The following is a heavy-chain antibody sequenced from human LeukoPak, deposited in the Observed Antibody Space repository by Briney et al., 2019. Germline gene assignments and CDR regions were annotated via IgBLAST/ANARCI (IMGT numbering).Heavy chain of an antibody. CDR1: GLTFSSYA. CDR3: AKDGLPTVTYYYYYGMDV. J-gene: IGHJ6*02. V-gene: IGHV3-23*01. Sequence: PWGSLRLSCAASGLTFSSYAMTWVRQAPGKGLEWISTINPSGSGTYYADSVKGRFTISRDNSKTTLYLQMNSLRAEDTAVYYCAKDGLPTVTYYYYYGMDVWGQGTTVTVSS. D-gene: IGHD4-17*01. CDR2: INPSGSGT.